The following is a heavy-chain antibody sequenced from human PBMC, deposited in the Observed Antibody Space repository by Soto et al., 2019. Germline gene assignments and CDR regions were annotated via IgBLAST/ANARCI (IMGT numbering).Heavy chain of an antibody. CDR3: ARETGYYGGYNWFDP. J-gene: IGHJ5*02. Sequence: SETLSLTCTVSGVSTSSGGYFWTWIRQHPGKGLEWIGYISYSGSTYYNPSLERRVTISLDTSKNQFSLELTSVTAADTAVYYCARETGYYGGYNWFDPWGQGTLVTVSS. D-gene: IGHD3-3*01. CDR1: GVSTSSGGYF. CDR2: ISYSGST. V-gene: IGHV4-31*03.